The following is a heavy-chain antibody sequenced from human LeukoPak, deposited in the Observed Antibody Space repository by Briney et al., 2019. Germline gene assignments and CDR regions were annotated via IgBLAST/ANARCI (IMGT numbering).Heavy chain of an antibody. Sequence: GGSLRLSCAASGFTFSNYWVHWVRQAPGKGLVWVSRINSDARSTSYADSVKGRFTISRDNAKNTLYLQMNSLRAEDTAVYYCARGADTGYSSDSWGQGTLVTVSS. CDR3: ARGADTGYSSDS. J-gene: IGHJ5*02. D-gene: IGHD6-19*01. CDR2: INSDARST. CDR1: GFTFSNYW. V-gene: IGHV3-74*01.